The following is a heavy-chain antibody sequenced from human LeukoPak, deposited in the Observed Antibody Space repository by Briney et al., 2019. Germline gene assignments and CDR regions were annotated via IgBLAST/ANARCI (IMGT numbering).Heavy chain of an antibody. CDR1: GGSISSYY. CDR3: ARSEGGVWGSYRYPFEKYYFDY. V-gene: IGHV4-59*01. D-gene: IGHD3-16*02. Sequence: PSETLSLTCTVSGGSISSYYWSWIRQPPGKGLEWIGYIYYSGSTNYNPSLKSRVTISVDTSKNQFSLKLSSVAAADTAVYYCARSEGGVWGSYRYPFEKYYFDYWGQGTLVTVSS. J-gene: IGHJ4*02. CDR2: IYYSGST.